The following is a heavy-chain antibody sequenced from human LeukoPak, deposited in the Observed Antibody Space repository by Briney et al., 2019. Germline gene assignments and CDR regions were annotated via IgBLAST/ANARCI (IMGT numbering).Heavy chain of an antibody. D-gene: IGHD2-2*01. J-gene: IGHJ5*02. V-gene: IGHV4-59*01. CDR3: AREIRTGYCSSTSCYRGPNWFDP. CDR1: GGSISSYY. Sequence: PSETLSLTCTVSGGSISSYYWSWIRQPPGKGLEWSGYIYYSGSTNYNPSLKSRVTISVDTSKNQFSLKLSSVTAADTAVYYCAREIRTGYCSSTSCYRGPNWFDPWGQGTLVTVSS. CDR2: IYYSGST.